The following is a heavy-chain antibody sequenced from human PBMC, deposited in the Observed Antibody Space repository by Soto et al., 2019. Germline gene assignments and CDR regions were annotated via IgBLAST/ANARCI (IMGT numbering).Heavy chain of an antibody. D-gene: IGHD3-10*01. J-gene: IGHJ5*02. CDR3: AHEGFGSDNWFDA. CDR2: IYWNDEK. Sequence: QITLKESGPPLVTPTQTLTLTCTFSGFSLTTTGLGVAWIRQPPGKALEWLALIYWNDEKRYRPSLRSRLTITKDPPKHQGVLTTTDMYPVDPATYFCAHEGFGSDNWFDAWGQGALVIVSS. CDR1: GFSLTTTGLG. V-gene: IGHV2-5*01.